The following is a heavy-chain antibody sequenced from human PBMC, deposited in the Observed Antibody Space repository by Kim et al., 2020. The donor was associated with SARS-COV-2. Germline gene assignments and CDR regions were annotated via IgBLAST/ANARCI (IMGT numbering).Heavy chain of an antibody. V-gene: IGHV3-48*02. CDR2: I. Sequence: IYYADSVKGRFTISRDNAKNTLYLEMSSLRDEDTAVDYCVRDVRGDGSAWGQGTHVTVAS. D-gene: IGHD3-10*01. CDR3: VRDVRGDGSA. J-gene: IGHJ5*02.